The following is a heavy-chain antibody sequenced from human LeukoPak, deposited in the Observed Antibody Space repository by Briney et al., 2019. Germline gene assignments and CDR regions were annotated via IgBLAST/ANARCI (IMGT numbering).Heavy chain of an antibody. Sequence: PSETRSLTCTVAAGSISTYYWSWVRHPPGNGLEWIGYIFYIGNTNYNPPLKSRVPISVDTSKPPFSLTLSSVTAAAKAVYYCARGMTTGPDPWGQGKLVTVSS. CDR3: ARGMTTGPDP. CDR2: IFYIGNT. D-gene: IGHD4-17*01. V-gene: IGHV4-59*08. J-gene: IGHJ5*02. CDR1: AGSISTYY.